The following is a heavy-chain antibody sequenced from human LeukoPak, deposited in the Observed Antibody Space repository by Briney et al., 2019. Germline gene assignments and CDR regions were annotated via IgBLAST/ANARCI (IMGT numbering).Heavy chain of an antibody. Sequence: PGGSLRLSCAASGFTFSSYAMSWVRQAPGKGLEWVSAISGSGGSTYCADSVKGRFTISRDNSKNTLYLQMNSLRAEDTAVYYCAKGPTYYYDSSGYFFDYWGQGTLVTVSS. CDR1: GFTFSSYA. D-gene: IGHD3-22*01. CDR2: ISGSGGST. CDR3: AKGPTYYYDSSGYFFDY. J-gene: IGHJ4*02. V-gene: IGHV3-23*01.